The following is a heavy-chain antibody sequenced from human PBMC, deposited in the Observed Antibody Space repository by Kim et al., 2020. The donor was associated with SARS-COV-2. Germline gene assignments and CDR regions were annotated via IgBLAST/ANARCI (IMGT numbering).Heavy chain of an antibody. V-gene: IGHV3-30*03. CDR1: GFTFSSYG. Sequence: GGSLRLSCAASGFTFSSYGMHWVRQAPGKGLEWVAVISYDGSNKYYADSVKGRFTISRDNSKNTLYLQMNSLRAEDTAVYYCARGAVAGDDAVDFWGQG. D-gene: IGHD6-19*01. J-gene: IGHJ3*01. CDR2: ISYDGSNK. CDR3: ARGAVAGDDAVDF.